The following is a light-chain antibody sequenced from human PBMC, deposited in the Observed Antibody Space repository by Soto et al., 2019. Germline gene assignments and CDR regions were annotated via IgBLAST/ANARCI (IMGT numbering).Light chain of an antibody. CDR2: EVS. CDR3: MQSTPIPPT. Sequence: VMTQTPLSLSVAPGQPASISCKSSQSLLHITGETFLFWYLQKPGQSPQLLIYEVSTRVSGVPDRFSGSGSGTDVTLEISRVETDDVGIYYCMQSTPIPPTFGQVTRLWIE. J-gene: IGKJ5*01. CDR1: QSLLHITGETF. V-gene: IGKV2D-29*02.